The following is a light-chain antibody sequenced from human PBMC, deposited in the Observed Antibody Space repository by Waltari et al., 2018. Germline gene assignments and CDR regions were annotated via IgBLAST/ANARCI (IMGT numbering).Light chain of an antibody. J-gene: IGKJ2*01. CDR2: GAS. CDR1: QSVGGN. V-gene: IGKV3-15*01. Sequence: IVMTQSPATLSVSPGERATLSCRASQSVGGNLAWYQQKPGQAPRLLIYGASTWVTGLQARFSGSGSETEFTLTISSVQSEDFAVYYCQQYNDWPLYTLGQGTKLEIK. CDR3: QQYNDWPLYT.